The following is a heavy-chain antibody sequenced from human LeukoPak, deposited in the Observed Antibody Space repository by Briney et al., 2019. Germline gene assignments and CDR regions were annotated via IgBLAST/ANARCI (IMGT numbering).Heavy chain of an antibody. Sequence: PGGSPRLSCAASGFTFSSYAMSWVRQAPGKGLEWVSAISGSGGSTYYADSVKGRFTISRDNSKNTLYLQMNSLRAEDTAVYYCAKARGIQLGSFDYWGQGTLVTVSS. J-gene: IGHJ4*02. CDR1: GFTFSSYA. D-gene: IGHD5-18*01. V-gene: IGHV3-23*01. CDR2: ISGSGGST. CDR3: AKARGIQLGSFDY.